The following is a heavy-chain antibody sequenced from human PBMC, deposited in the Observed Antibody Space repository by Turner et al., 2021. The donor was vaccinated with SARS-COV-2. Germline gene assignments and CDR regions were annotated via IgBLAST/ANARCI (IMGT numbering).Heavy chain of an antibody. CDR2: ISSSGSTI. CDR1: RFTFSDYY. D-gene: IGHD6-6*01. CDR3: ARDLRYSGSSVGSFYFDY. V-gene: IGHV3-11*01. J-gene: IGHJ4*02. Sequence: VQLVESGGGLVKPGGSLRLSCAASRFTFSDYYMSWIRQAPGKGLEWVAYISSSGSTIYYADSVKGRFTISRDNAKNSLYLQMNSLRAEDTAVYYCARDLRYSGSSVGSFYFDYWGQGTLVTVSS.